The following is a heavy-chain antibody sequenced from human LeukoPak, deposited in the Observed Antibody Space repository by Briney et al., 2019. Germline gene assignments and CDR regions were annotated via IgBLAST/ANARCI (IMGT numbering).Heavy chain of an antibody. J-gene: IGHJ4*02. V-gene: IGHV3-23*01. CDR3: AKEMSVWSYVRFFDY. D-gene: IGHD1-26*01. CDR2: ISGSGGST. Sequence: GGSLRLSCAASGFTFSSYALTWVRQAPGKGLEWVSAISGSGGSTYSADSVKGRFTISRDNSKNTLYLQMNSLRAEDTAVYYCAKEMSVWSYVRFFDYWGQGTLVTVSS. CDR1: GFTFSSYA.